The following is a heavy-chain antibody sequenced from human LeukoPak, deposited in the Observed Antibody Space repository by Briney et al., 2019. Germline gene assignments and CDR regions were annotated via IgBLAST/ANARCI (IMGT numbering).Heavy chain of an antibody. J-gene: IGHJ4*01. CDR3: ARRSSDYGDYYFDY. CDR2: IYYSGST. CDR1: GDSISSRNW. D-gene: IGHD4-17*01. V-gene: IGHV4-4*02. Sequence: SETLSLTCAVSGDSISSRNWWSWVRQPPGKGLEWIGEIYYSGSTNYNPSLKSRVTISVDKSKNHFSLKLSSVTAADTAVYYCARRSSDYGDYYFDYWGHGTLVTVSS.